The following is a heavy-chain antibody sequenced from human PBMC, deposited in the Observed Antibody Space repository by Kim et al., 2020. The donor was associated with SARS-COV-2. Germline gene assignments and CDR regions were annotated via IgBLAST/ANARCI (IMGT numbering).Heavy chain of an antibody. CDR1: GGTFSSYA. V-gene: IGHV1-69*04. Sequence: SVKVSCKASGGTFSSYAISWVRQAPGQGLEWMGRIIPILGIANYAQKFQGRVTITADKSTSTAYMELSSLRSEDTAVYYCARDGYSGYAYFDYWGQGTLVTVSS. D-gene: IGHD5-12*01. J-gene: IGHJ4*02. CDR2: IIPILGIA. CDR3: ARDGYSGYAYFDY.